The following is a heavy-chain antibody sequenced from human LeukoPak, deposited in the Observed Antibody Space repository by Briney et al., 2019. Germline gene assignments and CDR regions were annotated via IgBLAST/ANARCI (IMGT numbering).Heavy chain of an antibody. D-gene: IGHD3-10*01. J-gene: IGHJ3*02. CDR3: AKDRSGSYLTDAFDI. V-gene: IGHV3-23*01. CDR2: ISGSGGST. Sequence: GGFLRLSCAASGFTFSSYAMSWVRQAPGKGLEWVSAISGSGGSTYYADSVKGRFTISRDNSKNTLYLQMNSLRAEDTAVYYCAKDRSGSYLTDAFDIWGQGTMVTVSS. CDR1: GFTFSSYA.